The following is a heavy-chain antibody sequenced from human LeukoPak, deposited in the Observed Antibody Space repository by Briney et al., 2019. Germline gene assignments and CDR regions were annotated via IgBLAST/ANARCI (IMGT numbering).Heavy chain of an antibody. CDR1: GGSISSYY. CDR3: ARGDSSGYYQPPVFDY. CDR2: IYYSGST. V-gene: IGHV4-59*08. D-gene: IGHD3-22*01. Sequence: SETLSLTCTVSGGSISSYYWSWIRQPPGKGLEWIWDIYYSGSTNYNPSLKSRVTISVDTSKNQFSLKLSSVTATDTAVYYCARGDSSGYYQPPVFDYWGQGTLVTVSS. J-gene: IGHJ4*02.